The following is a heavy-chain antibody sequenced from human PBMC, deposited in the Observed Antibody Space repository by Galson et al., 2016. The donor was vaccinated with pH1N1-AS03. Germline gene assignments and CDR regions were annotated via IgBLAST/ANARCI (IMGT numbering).Heavy chain of an antibody. CDR2: IYYSGGT. Sequence: ETLSLTCTVSGDSISSTNYYWSWIRQPPGKGLEWIGYIYYSGGTNYNPSLKSRVTIPIDTSNNQFSLKLSCVTAADAALYYCARTSLTRDPYSSSWYFDYWGQGTLVTVSS. CDR1: GDSISSTNYY. CDR3: ARTSLTRDPYSSSWYFDY. D-gene: IGHD6-13*01. V-gene: IGHV4-61*01. J-gene: IGHJ4*02.